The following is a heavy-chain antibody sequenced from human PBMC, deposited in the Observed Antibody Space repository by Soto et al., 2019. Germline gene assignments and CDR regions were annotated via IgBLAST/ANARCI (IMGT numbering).Heavy chain of an antibody. CDR1: GFTFGSYA. CDR2: ISGSGGST. V-gene: IGHV3-23*01. Sequence: EVQLLESGGGLVQPGGSLRLSCAASGFTFGSYAMSWVRQAPGKGLEWVSTISGSGGSTYYADSVKGRFTISRDNSKNTLYLQMNSLRAEDTAVYYCANGIAVTTFNYWGQGTLVTVSS. CDR3: ANGIAVTTFNY. D-gene: IGHD4-17*01. J-gene: IGHJ4*02.